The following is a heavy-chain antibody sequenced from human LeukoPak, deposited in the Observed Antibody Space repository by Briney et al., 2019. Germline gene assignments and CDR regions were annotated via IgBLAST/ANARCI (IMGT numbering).Heavy chain of an antibody. J-gene: IGHJ5*02. V-gene: IGHV3-48*04. D-gene: IGHD3-22*01. CDR1: GFTFISYS. CDR2: ISSSGSTI. Sequence: GGSLRLSCAASGFTFISYSMNWVRQAPGKGLEWVSYISSSGSTIYYADSVKGRFTISRDNAKNSLYLQMNSLRAEDTAVYYCVRLSYYDSSGYYDAWFDPWGQGTLVTVSS. CDR3: VRLSYYDSSGYYDAWFDP.